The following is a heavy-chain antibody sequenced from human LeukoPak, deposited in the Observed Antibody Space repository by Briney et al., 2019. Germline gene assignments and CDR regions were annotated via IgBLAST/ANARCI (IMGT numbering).Heavy chain of an antibody. Sequence: GGSLRLSCAASGFTFSSYWMHWVRQAPGKGLVWVSRINSDGSNTSYADSVKGRFMISRDNAKNTLYLQMNSLRAEDTAVYYCARDPTQYLRYGYFDYWGQGTLVTVSS. J-gene: IGHJ4*02. CDR1: GFTFSSYW. CDR3: ARDPTQYLRYGYFDY. D-gene: IGHD4-11*01. CDR2: INSDGSNT. V-gene: IGHV3-74*01.